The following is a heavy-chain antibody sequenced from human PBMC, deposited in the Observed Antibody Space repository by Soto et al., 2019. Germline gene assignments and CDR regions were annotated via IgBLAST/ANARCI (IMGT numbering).Heavy chain of an antibody. J-gene: IGHJ5*02. Sequence: ASVKVSCKASGYTFTSYDINWVRQATGQGLEWMGWMNPNSGNTGYAQKFQGRVTMTRNTSISTAYMELSSLRSEDTAVYYCARAHPTYYDILTGYSISRWFDPWGQGTLVTVSS. CDR2: MNPNSGNT. CDR3: ARAHPTYYDILTGYSISRWFDP. CDR1: GYTFTSYD. V-gene: IGHV1-8*01. D-gene: IGHD3-9*01.